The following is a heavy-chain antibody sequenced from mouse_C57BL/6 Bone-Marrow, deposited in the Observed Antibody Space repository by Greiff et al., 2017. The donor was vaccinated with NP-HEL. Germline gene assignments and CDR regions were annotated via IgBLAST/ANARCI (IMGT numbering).Heavy chain of an antibody. CDR3: ARHRRYYYGSSYKAMDY. J-gene: IGHJ4*01. CDR1: GFTFSSYG. D-gene: IGHD1-1*01. Sequence: EVKLVESGGDLVKPGGSLKLSCAASGFTFSSYGMSWVRQTPEKRLEWVATISSGGSYTYYPDSVKGRFTIARDTAKNTLYLQMSSLKSEDTAMYYCARHRRYYYGSSYKAMDYWGQGTSVTVSS. V-gene: IGHV5-6*02. CDR2: ISSGGSYT.